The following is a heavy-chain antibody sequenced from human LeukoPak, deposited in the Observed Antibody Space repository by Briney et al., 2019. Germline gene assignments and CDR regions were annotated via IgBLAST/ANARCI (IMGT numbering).Heavy chain of an antibody. V-gene: IGHV3-7*01. J-gene: IGHJ4*02. CDR2: IKQDGSEK. D-gene: IGHD6-19*01. Sequence: GGSLRLSCAASGFTLSSYWMSWVRQAPGKGLEWVANIKQDGSEKYYVDFVKGRFTISRDNAKNSLYLQMNSLRAEDTAVYYCARDHIQWLNTFDYWGQGTLVTVSS. CDR3: ARDHIQWLNTFDY. CDR1: GFTLSSYW.